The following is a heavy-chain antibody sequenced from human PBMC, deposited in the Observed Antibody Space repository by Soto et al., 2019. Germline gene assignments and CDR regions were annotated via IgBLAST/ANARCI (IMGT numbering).Heavy chain of an antibody. Sequence: TLSLTCTVSGDSVSSGGYYWSWIRQPPGKGLEWIGYIYYSGSTYYDPSLKSRVTISVDTSKNQFSLKLSSVTAADTAVYYCARTYYYDSSGYPNRGLFDYWGQGTLVTVSS. V-gene: IGHV4-30-4*01. CDR2: IYYSGST. J-gene: IGHJ4*02. CDR3: ARTYYYDSSGYPNRGLFDY. CDR1: GDSVSSGGYY. D-gene: IGHD3-22*01.